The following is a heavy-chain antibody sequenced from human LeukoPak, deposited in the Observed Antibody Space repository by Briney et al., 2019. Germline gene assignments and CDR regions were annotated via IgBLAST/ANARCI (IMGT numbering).Heavy chain of an antibody. CDR3: ARYATTESGY. Sequence: PGGSLRLSCAASGFTFSSYSMNWVRQAPGKGLEWVSYISSSSSTIYYADSVKGRFTISRDNAKNSLYLQMNSLRAEDTAVYYCARYATTESGYWGQGTLVTVSS. D-gene: IGHD4-11*01. V-gene: IGHV3-48*04. CDR2: ISSSSSTI. CDR1: GFTFSSYS. J-gene: IGHJ4*02.